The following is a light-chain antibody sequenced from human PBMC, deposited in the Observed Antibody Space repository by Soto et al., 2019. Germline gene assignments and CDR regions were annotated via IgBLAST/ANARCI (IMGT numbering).Light chain of an antibody. V-gene: IGLV3-21*02. CDR3: HVWDSSGDPVV. J-gene: IGLJ2*01. CDR2: DDS. CDR1: NIGGKS. Sequence: SSELTQPPSVSVAPGQTATITCGGNNIGGKSVHWYQLKPGQAPVLVVYDDSDRPSGIPVRFSGSNSANTAILTISRVEVGDEADYYCHVWDSSGDPVVFGGGTKVTVL.